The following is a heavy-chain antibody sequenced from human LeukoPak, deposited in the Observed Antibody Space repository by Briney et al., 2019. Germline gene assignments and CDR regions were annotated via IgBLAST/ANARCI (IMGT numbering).Heavy chain of an antibody. D-gene: IGHD2-15*01. Sequence: GALRLSCAASGFSFSAYWMTWVRQAPGTGLEWVANINPAGSETYYVDPVKGRFSISRDNARNLVYLQMNSLRAEDTAVYHCARFGYVAAVDVWGQGTPVTVSS. CDR2: INPAGSET. V-gene: IGHV3-7*01. CDR3: ARFGYVAAVDV. CDR1: GFSFSAYW. J-gene: IGHJ4*02.